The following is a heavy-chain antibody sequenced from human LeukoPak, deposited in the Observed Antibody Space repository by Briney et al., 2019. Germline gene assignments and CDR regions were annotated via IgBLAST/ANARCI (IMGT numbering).Heavy chain of an antibody. J-gene: IGHJ4*02. Sequence: GGSRRLSCAASGFTFSSYAMHWVRQAPGKGLEWVAVISYDGSNKYYADSVKGRFTISRDNSKNTLYLQMNSLRAEDTAVYYCARRTQPYYFDYWGQGTLVTVSS. CDR3: ARRTQPYYFDY. CDR2: ISYDGSNK. CDR1: GFTFSSYA. V-gene: IGHV3-30*04. D-gene: IGHD6-13*01.